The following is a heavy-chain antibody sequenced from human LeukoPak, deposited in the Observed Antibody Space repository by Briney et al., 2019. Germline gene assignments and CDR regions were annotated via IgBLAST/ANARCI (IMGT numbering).Heavy chain of an antibody. V-gene: IGHV3-21*04. J-gene: IGHJ5*02. CDR2: ISSSSSYI. D-gene: IGHD5-18*01. CDR1: GFTFSAYS. CDR3: ARPIVDTAMVEGGNWFDP. Sequence: GGSLRLSSAASGFTFSAYSMNWVRQAPGKGLEWVASISSSSSYIYYADSVKGRFTISRDNAKNSLYLQMNSLRAEDTAVYYCARPIVDTAMVEGGNWFDPWGQGTLVTVSS.